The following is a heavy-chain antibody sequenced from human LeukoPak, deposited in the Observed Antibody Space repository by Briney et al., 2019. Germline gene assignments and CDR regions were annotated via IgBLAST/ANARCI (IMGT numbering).Heavy chain of an antibody. CDR2: ISSSSSTI. V-gene: IGHV3-48*02. J-gene: IGHJ5*02. Sequence: QTGGSLRLSCAASGFTFSSYSMNWVRQAPGKGLEWVSYISSSSSTIYYADSVKGRFTISRDNAKNSLYLQMNSLRDEDTAVYYCARPVPRGGFNWFDPWGQGTLVTVSS. CDR1: GFTFSSYS. D-gene: IGHD3-10*01. CDR3: ARPVPRGGFNWFDP.